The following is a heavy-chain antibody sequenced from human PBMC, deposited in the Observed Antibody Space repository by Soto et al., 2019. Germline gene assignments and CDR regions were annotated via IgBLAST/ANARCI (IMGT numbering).Heavy chain of an antibody. V-gene: IGHV3-21*01. CDR2: ISSSSSYI. D-gene: IGHD6-13*01. CDR1: GFTFSSYS. Sequence: GGSLRLSCAASGFTFSSYSMNWVRQAPGKGLEWVSSISSSSSYIYYADSVKGRFTISRDNAKNSLYLQMNSLRAEDTAVYYCAREHPIAALGQFDYWGQGTLVTVSS. CDR3: AREHPIAALGQFDY. J-gene: IGHJ4*02.